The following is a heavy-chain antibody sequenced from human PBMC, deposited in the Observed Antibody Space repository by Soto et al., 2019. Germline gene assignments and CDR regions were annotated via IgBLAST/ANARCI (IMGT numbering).Heavy chain of an antibody. CDR3: ARGLRRGYSYGSVWFDP. J-gene: IGHJ5*02. V-gene: IGHV4-34*01. D-gene: IGHD5-18*01. CDR2: INHSGST. Sequence: SETLSLTCAVYGGSFSGYYWSWIRQPPGKGLEWIGEINHSGSTNYNPSLKSRVTISVDTSKNQFSLKLSSVTAADTAVYYCARGLRRGYSYGSVWFDPWGQGTLITVSS. CDR1: GGSFSGYY.